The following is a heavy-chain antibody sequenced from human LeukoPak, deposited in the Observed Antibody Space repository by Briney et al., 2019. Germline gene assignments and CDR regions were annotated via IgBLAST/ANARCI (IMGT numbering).Heavy chain of an antibody. D-gene: IGHD3-3*01. CDR2: IYYSGST. V-gene: IGHV4-59*12. CDR1: GGSISSYY. Sequence: SETLSLACTVSGGSISSYYWSWIRQPPGKGLEWIGYIYYSGSTNYNPSLKSRVTMSVDTSKNQFSLKLSSVTTADTAVYYCARNIWSASDYYYYYYMDVWGKGTTVTVSS. J-gene: IGHJ6*03. CDR3: ARNIWSASDYYYYYYMDV.